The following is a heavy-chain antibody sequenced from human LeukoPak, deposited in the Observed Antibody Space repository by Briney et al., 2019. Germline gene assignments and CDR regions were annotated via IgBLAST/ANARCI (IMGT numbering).Heavy chain of an antibody. CDR3: ARDQGPYYDIFGRWFDP. CDR1: GGSISSHY. Sequence: SETLSLTCTVSGGSISSHYWSWIRQPPGKGLEWIGYIYYSGSTNYNPSLKSRVTISVDTSKNQFSLKLSSVTAADTAVYYCARDQGPYYDIFGRWFDPRGQGTLVTVSS. V-gene: IGHV4-59*11. CDR2: IYYSGST. D-gene: IGHD3-9*01. J-gene: IGHJ5*02.